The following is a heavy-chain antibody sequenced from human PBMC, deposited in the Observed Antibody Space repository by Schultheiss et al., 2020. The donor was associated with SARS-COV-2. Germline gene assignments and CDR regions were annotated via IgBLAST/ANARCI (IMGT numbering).Heavy chain of an antibody. CDR1: GFTFSTYG. Sequence: GGSLRLSCVASGFTFSTYGIHWVRQAPGKGLEWVAVIWYDGSNKYYADSVQGRFTISRDNSKNTLYLRMSSLRAGDTAVYYCARDQNYSNYDWFDPWGQGTLVTVSS. J-gene: IGHJ5*02. V-gene: IGHV3-33*01. CDR2: IWYDGSNK. CDR3: ARDQNYSNYDWFDP. D-gene: IGHD4-11*01.